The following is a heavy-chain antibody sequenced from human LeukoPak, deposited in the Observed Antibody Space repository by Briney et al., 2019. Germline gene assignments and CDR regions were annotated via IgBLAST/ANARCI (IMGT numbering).Heavy chain of an antibody. J-gene: IGHJ5*02. CDR1: GGSISSGDYY. CDR3: ARAVDWFDP. CDR2: IYLSGSA. V-gene: IGHV4-30-4*01. Sequence: SETLSLTCTVSGGSISSGDYYWSWIRQPPGKGLEWSGYIYLSGSAYYNPSLKSRVTIAVDTSKNQFTLKLSSVTAVDTAVNYCARAVDWFDPWGQGTLVTVSS.